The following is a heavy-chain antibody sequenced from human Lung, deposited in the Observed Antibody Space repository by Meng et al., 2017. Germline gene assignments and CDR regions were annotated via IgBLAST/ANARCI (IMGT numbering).Heavy chain of an antibody. CDR3: SGHIDY. CDR1: GFTFSNAY. Sequence: QLVGDGGVWVQRGGSISRSCEGSGFTFSNAYMTWVRQIPGKRLEWVGRIKSKPDGETIDYAARMKGRFTISRDDSKNTVYLQMNSLKTEDTAVYYCSGHIDYWGQGTLVTVSS. V-gene: IGHV3-15*01. J-gene: IGHJ4*02. CDR2: IKSKPDGETI. D-gene: IGHD5-12*01.